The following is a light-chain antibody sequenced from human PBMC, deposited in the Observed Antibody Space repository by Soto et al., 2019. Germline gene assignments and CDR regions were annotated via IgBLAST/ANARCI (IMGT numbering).Light chain of an antibody. CDR3: QQYNSWPIT. J-gene: IGKJ5*01. V-gene: IGKV4-1*01. Sequence: DIVMTQSPDSLAVSLGERATINCKSSQSIVSSSGNKNYLAWYQQKPGQPPKLLIYWASTRESGVPDRFSGSGSGTDFTLTISSLQSEDFAVYYCQQYNSWPITFGQGTRLEIK. CDR1: QSIVSSSGNKNY. CDR2: WAS.